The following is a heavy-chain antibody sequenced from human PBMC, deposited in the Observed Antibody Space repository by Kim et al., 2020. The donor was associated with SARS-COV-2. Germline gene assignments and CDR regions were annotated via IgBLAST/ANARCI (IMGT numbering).Heavy chain of an antibody. V-gene: IGHV3-66*04. CDR3: ARHDWFDP. Sequence: GGSLRLSCAVSGFSVSGYYMNWVRQAPGKGLECVSVIHTGGATFYADSVKGRFTISRDSSNNTMYLQMNNLRVEDTAVYYCARHDWFDPWCDGTLVTVSS. CDR2: IHTGGAT. CDR1: GFSVSGYY. J-gene: IGHJ5*02.